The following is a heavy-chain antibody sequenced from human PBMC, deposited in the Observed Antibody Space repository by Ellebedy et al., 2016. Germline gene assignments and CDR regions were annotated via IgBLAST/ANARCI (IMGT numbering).Heavy chain of an antibody. CDR2: ISSSSSYT. CDR3: ARDLPPRISLDAFDI. V-gene: IGHV3-11*05. Sequence: GGSLRLSXAASGFTFSDYYMSWIRQAPGKGLEWVSYISSSSSYTNYADSVKGRFIISRDNAKNSLYLQMNSLRAEDTAVYYCARDLPPRISLDAFDIWGQGTMVTVSS. D-gene: IGHD3-3*02. J-gene: IGHJ3*02. CDR1: GFTFSDYY.